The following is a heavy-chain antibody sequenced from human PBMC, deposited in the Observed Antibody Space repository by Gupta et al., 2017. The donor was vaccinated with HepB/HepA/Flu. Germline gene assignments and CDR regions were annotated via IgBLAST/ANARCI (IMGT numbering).Heavy chain of an antibody. CDR3: AKVNSGWYFDY. V-gene: IGHV3-23*01. D-gene: IGHD5-12*01. J-gene: IGHJ4*02. CDR1: GFTFNNYD. CDR2: INYRGGST. Sequence: EVQLLESGGGLVQPGGSLRLSCAVSGFTFNNYDMSWVRQAPGKGLEWVSSINYRGGSTYYADSVKGRFTISRDNSKNTLYLQMSSLRAEDTAVYYCAKVNSGWYFDYWGQGTLVTVSS.